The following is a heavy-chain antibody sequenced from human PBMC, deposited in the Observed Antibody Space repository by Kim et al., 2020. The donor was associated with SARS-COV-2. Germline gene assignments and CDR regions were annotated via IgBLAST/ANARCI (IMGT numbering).Heavy chain of an antibody. J-gene: IGHJ4*02. CDR3: AKLRPDCTNGVCYSYFDY. D-gene: IGHD2-8*01. V-gene: IGHV3-23*01. Sequence: KGRFTISRDNAKNRLYLQKNSLRAEDTAVYYCAKLRPDCTNGVCYSYFDYWGQGTLVTVSS.